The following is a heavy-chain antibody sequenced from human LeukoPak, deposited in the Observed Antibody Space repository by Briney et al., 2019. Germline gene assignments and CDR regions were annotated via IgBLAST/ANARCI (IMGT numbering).Heavy chain of an antibody. Sequence: SETLSLTCTVSGGSISSYYWSWIRQPAGKGLEWIGRMYSSGTTNYNPSLKSRVTMSVDTSKNQFSLKLSSVTAADTAVYYCARVAIPYDSSGYHFDYWGQGTLVTVSS. CDR2: MYSSGTT. J-gene: IGHJ4*02. D-gene: IGHD3-22*01. CDR3: ARVAIPYDSSGYHFDY. CDR1: GGSISSYY. V-gene: IGHV4-4*07.